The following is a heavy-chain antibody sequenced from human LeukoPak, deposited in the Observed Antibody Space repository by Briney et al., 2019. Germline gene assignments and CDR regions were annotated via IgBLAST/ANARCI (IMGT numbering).Heavy chain of an antibody. J-gene: IGHJ4*02. CDR2: IYHSGST. V-gene: IGHV4-38-2*01. Sequence: SETLSLTCAVSGYSISTGYYCVWIRQPPGKGLEWTGSIYHSGSTYYNPSLKSRVTISVDTSKNQFSLKLSSVTAADTAVYYCASEHRGYCSSTSCYTGVDYWGQGTLVTVSS. CDR3: ASEHRGYCSSTSCYTGVDY. CDR1: GYSISTGYY. D-gene: IGHD2-2*02.